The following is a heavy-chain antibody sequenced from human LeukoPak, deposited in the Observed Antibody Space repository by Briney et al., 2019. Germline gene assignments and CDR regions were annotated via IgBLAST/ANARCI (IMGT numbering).Heavy chain of an antibody. Sequence: QPGGSLRLSCAASGFTVSSNYMSWVRQAPGKGLEWVSVIYSGGSTYYADSVKGRFTISRDNSKNTLYLQMNSLRAEDTVVYYCARDSSLWVCHLDWGQGTLVTVSS. CDR2: IYSGGST. J-gene: IGHJ4*02. V-gene: IGHV3-66*01. D-gene: IGHD2-2*01. CDR3: ARDSSLWVCHLD. CDR1: GFTVSSNY.